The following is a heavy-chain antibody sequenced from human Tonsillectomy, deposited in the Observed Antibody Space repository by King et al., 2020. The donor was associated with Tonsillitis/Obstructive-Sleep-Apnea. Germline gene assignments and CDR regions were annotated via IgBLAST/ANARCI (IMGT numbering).Heavy chain of an antibody. D-gene: IGHD3-16*01. Sequence: VQLVESGGGLVQPGGSLRLSCAASGFTVSGNYMSWVRQAPGKGLEWVSVIYSGGSTHYADSVKGRFTISRDNSKNTLLLQMDSLRAEVTAVYYCARTWGGYLDYWGQGTLVTVSS. V-gene: IGHV3-66*01. J-gene: IGHJ4*02. CDR1: GFTVSGNY. CDR2: IYSGGST. CDR3: ARTWGGYLDY.